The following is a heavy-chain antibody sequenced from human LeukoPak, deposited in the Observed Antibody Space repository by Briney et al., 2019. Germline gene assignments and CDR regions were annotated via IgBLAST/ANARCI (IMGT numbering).Heavy chain of an antibody. CDR1: GGSISSSSYY. CDR2: IYYSGST. Sequence: PSETLSLTCTVSGGSISSSSYYWGWLRQPPGKGLEWIGSIYYSGSTYYNPSLKSRVTISVDTSKNQFSLKLSSVTAADTAVYYCARVYIPHYDKGGYFDYWGQGTLVTVSS. CDR3: ARVYIPHYDKGGYFDY. V-gene: IGHV4-39*07. J-gene: IGHJ4*02. D-gene: IGHD3-22*01.